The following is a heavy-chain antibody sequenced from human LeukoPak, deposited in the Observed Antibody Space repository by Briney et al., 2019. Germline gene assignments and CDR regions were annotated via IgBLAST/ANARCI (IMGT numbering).Heavy chain of an antibody. CDR1: GGSFNGYY. CDR3: ARGQLRLSN. Sequence: SETLSLTCAVYGGSFNGYYWTWIRQPPGKGLEWIGEINHSGSTDYNPSLKSRVTISVDTSKNQFSLKLNSVTTADTAVYYCARGQLRLSNWGQGSLVIVSS. CDR2: INHSGST. J-gene: IGHJ4*02. D-gene: IGHD6-25*01. V-gene: IGHV4-34*01.